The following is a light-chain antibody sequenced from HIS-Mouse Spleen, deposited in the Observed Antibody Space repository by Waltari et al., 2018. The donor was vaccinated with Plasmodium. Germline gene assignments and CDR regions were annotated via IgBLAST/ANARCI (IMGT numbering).Light chain of an antibody. CDR1: PSVSSY. Sequence: EIVLTQSPATLSLSPGESATLSCRASPSVSSYLAWYQQKPGQAPRLLIYDASNRATGIPARFSGSGSGTDFTLNISSLEPEDFAVYYCQQRSNWPPLTFGGGTKVEIK. J-gene: IGKJ4*01. V-gene: IGKV3-11*01. CDR3: QQRSNWPPLT. CDR2: DAS.